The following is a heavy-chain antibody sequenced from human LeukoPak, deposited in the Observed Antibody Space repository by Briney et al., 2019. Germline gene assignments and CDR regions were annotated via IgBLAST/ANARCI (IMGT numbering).Heavy chain of an antibody. Sequence: GGSLRLSCAASGFTFDDYGMSWVRQAPGKGLEWVSGINWNGGSTCYTDSVKGRFTISRDTAKNSLYLQMNSLRAEDTALYYCARLSGPGSGWTTLDYWGQGTLVTVSS. CDR2: INWNGGST. V-gene: IGHV3-20*04. CDR3: ARLSGPGSGWTTLDY. D-gene: IGHD6-19*01. CDR1: GFTFDDYG. J-gene: IGHJ4*02.